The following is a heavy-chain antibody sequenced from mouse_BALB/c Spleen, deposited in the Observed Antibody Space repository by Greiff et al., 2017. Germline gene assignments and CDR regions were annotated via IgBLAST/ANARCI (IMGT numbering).Heavy chain of an antibody. J-gene: IGHJ3*01. CDR1: GYTFTNYW. Sequence: QVQLKQSGAELVRPGTSVKISCKASGYTFTNYWLGWVKQRPGHGLEWIGDIYPGGGYTNYNEKFKGKATLTADTSSSTAYMQLSSLTSEDSAVYFWAGGYYDYDEAWFAYGGQGTLVTVSA. V-gene: IGHV1-63*02. CDR3: AGGYYDYDEAWFAY. CDR2: IYPGGGYT. D-gene: IGHD2-4*01.